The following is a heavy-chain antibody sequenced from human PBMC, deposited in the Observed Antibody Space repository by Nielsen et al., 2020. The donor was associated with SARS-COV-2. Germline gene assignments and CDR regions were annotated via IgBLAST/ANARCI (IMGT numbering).Heavy chain of an antibody. D-gene: IGHD6-13*01. J-gene: IGHJ6*02. CDR1: GFTFDDYA. CDR3: AKDPRAAGGFYYGMDV. V-gene: IGHV3-9*01. Sequence: GGSLRLSCAASGFTFDDYAMHWVRQAPGKGLEWVSGISWNSGSIGYADSVKGRFTISRDNAKNSLYLQMNSLRAEDTALYYCAKDPRAAGGFYYGMDVWGQGTTVTVSS. CDR2: ISWNSGSI.